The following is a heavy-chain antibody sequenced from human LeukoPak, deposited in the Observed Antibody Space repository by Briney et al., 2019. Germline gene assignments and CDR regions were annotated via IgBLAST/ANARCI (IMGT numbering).Heavy chain of an antibody. D-gene: IGHD6-25*01. CDR1: GFTVSSNY. J-gene: IGHJ4*02. Sequence: GGSLRLSCAASGFTVSSNYMSWVRQAPGKGLEWVSVVYSGGSTYYADSVKGRFTISRDNSKNTLYLQMNSLRAEDTAVYYCARTSAGSFDYWGQGTLVTVSS. CDR3: ARTSAGSFDY. CDR2: VYSGGST. V-gene: IGHV3-66*01.